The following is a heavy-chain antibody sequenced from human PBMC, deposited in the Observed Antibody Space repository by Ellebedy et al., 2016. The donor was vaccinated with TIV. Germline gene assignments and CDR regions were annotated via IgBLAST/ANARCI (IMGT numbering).Heavy chain of an antibody. J-gene: IGHJ4*02. Sequence: GESLKISCAASGFTFSSYWMNWVRQAPGKGLEWVANIKPDGSEEYYVDSVKGRFTISRDNAKNSLYLQMNSLRAEDTAVYYCARHGYTGGWYSGYWGQGTLVTVSS. CDR1: GFTFSSYW. V-gene: IGHV3-7*03. CDR3: ARHGYTGGWYSGY. CDR2: IKPDGSEE. D-gene: IGHD6-19*01.